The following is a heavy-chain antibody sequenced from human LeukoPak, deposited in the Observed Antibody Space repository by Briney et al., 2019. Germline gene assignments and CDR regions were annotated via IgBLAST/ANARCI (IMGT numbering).Heavy chain of an antibody. D-gene: IGHD5-12*01. CDR1: GGTFSSYA. V-gene: IGHV1-69*13. CDR3: ARQADIVASFDY. CDR2: IIPIFGTA. J-gene: IGHJ4*02. Sequence: SVKVSCKASGGTFSSYAISWVRQAPGQGLEWMGGIIPIFGTANYAQKFQGRVTITADESTSTAYMELSSLRPEDTAVYYCARQADIVASFDYWGQGTLVTVSS.